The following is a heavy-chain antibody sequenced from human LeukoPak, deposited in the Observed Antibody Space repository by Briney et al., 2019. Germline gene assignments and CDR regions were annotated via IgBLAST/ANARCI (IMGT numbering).Heavy chain of an antibody. D-gene: IGHD6-25*01. Sequence: PGGSLRLSCAASGFTFSSYGMHWVRQAPGKGLEWVAVISYDGSNKYYADSVKGRFTISRDNSKNTLYLQMNSLRAEDTAVYYCRGEAAPSPDYWGQGTLATVSS. CDR3: RGEAAPSPDY. CDR1: GFTFSSYG. V-gene: IGHV3-30*03. CDR2: ISYDGSNK. J-gene: IGHJ4*02.